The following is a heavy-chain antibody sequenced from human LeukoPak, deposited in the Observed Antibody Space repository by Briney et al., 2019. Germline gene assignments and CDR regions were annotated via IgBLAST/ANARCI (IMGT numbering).Heavy chain of an antibody. J-gene: IGHJ4*02. D-gene: IGHD6-6*01. CDR2: ISSSSSTI. CDR3: ARDDFGYSSSHTGL. V-gene: IGHV3-48*01. CDR1: GFTFSSYS. Sequence: GGSLRLSCAASGFTFSSYSMTWVRQAPGKGLEWVSYISSSSSTIYYADSVKGRFTISRDNAKNSLYLRMNSLRAEDTAVYYCARDDFGYSSSHTGLWGQGTLVTVSS.